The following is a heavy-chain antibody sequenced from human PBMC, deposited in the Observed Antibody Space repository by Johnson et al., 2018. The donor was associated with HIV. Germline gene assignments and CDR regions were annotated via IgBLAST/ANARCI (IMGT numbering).Heavy chain of an antibody. Sequence: VQLVESGGGVVQPGRSLRLSCAASGFTFSNYGMHWVRQATGKGLEWVSAIGTAGDTYYPGSVKGRFTISRENAKNSLYLQMNSLGAEDTAVYYCARTYSTSSDDAFDVWGQGTMVTVSS. CDR1: GFTFSNYG. CDR2: IGTAGDT. J-gene: IGHJ3*01. CDR3: ARTYSTSSDDAFDV. D-gene: IGHD6-6*01. V-gene: IGHV3-13*01.